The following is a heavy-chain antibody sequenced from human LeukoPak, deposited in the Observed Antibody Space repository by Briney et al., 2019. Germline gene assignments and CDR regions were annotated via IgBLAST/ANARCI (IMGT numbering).Heavy chain of an antibody. D-gene: IGHD6-13*01. CDR1: GFTFSSYN. V-gene: IGHV3-21*04. Sequence: GGSLRLSCVASGFTFSSYNMNWVRQAPGQGLEWVSSITSGSSYIYYADSVKGRFTISRDNAKNSLYLQMNSLRAEDTALYYCARDQAAAGTGSSDYWGQGTLVTVSS. J-gene: IGHJ4*02. CDR3: ARDQAAAGTGSSDY. CDR2: ITSGSSYI.